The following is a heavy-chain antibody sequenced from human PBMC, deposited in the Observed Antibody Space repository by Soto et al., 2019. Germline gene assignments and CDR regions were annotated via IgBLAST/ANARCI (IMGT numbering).Heavy chain of an antibody. CDR3: AKDPSTGSADL. V-gene: IGHV3-23*01. CDR1: GFIFDSFA. D-gene: IGHD3-9*01. CDR2: IDREGVST. J-gene: IGHJ5*02. Sequence: GGSLRLSCAASGFIFDSFAMNWVRQAPGKGLEWVSTIDREGVSTHYADSLKGRFSISRDNSKNTLYLQMNSLRAEDTAVYYCAKDPSTGSADLWGLGTLVTVSA.